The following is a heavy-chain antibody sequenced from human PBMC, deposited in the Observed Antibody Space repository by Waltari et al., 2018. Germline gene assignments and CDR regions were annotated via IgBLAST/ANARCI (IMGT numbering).Heavy chain of an antibody. CDR2: IYPGDSDT. CDR1: GYSFTSYW. V-gene: IGHV5-51*03. CDR3: ARSDTAMVPMWGAFDI. J-gene: IGHJ3*02. Sequence: EVQLVPSGAEVKKPGESLKISCKGSGYSFTSYWIGWVRKIPWKGLEWMGIIYPGDSDTRYSPSFQGQVTISADKSISTAYLQWSSLKASDTAMYYCARSDTAMVPMWGAFDIWGQGTMVTVSS. D-gene: IGHD5-18*01.